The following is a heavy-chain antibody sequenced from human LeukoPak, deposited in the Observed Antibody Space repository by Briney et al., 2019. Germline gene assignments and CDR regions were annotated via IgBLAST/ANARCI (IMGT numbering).Heavy chain of an antibody. CDR2: ISSRGNTI. J-gene: IGHJ5*02. CDR1: GFTFSDYY. D-gene: IGHD3-16*01. CDR3: ARVGVRGISPYNWFDP. V-gene: IGHV3-11*04. Sequence: GGSLRLSCAASGFTFSDYYMNWIRQAPGKGLEWVSHISSRGNTIYYAGSVKGRFTISRDNAKNSLYLQMNSLTAEDTAVYYCARVGVRGISPYNWFDPWGQGTLVTVSS.